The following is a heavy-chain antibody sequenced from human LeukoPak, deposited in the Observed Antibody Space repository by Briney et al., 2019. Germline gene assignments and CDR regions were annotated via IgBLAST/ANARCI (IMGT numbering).Heavy chain of an antibody. V-gene: IGHV3-66*02. CDR2: IYGGDAA. CDR3: VTSTGQQFIPYDY. Sequence: GGSLRLSCAASGINVSSNYMTWIRQAPGKGLEWVSLIYGGDAAYYAESVRGRFMISRDNLENTLLLQMNSLRVEDTAVYYCVTSTGQQFIPYDYWGQGTHVTVSS. J-gene: IGHJ4*02. CDR1: GINVSSNY. D-gene: IGHD6-13*01.